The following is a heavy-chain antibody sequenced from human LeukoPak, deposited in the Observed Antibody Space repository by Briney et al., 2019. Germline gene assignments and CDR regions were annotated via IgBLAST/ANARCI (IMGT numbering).Heavy chain of an antibody. D-gene: IGHD2-15*01. CDR3: ARGGWRLDY. Sequence: PSQTLSLTCTVSGGSISSGGYHWSWIRQPPGKGLEWIGYIYYTGTTNYNPSLKSRVTISVDTSKNQSSLKLSSVTAADTAVYYCARGGWRLDYWGQGTLVTVSS. J-gene: IGHJ4*02. CDR2: IYYTGTT. V-gene: IGHV4-61*08. CDR1: GGSISSGGYH.